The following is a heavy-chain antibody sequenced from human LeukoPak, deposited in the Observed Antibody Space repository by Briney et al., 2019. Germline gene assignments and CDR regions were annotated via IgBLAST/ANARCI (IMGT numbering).Heavy chain of an antibody. J-gene: IGHJ4*02. CDR3: ARDSADYGDYDY. CDR2: INPSGGST. Sequence: ASVKVSCKASGYTFTIYFMHWVRQAPEQGLDWMGIINPSGGSTSYAQKFQGRVTMTRDTSTSTVYMELSSLRSEDTAVYYCARDSADYGDYDYWGQGTLVNVSS. D-gene: IGHD4-17*01. V-gene: IGHV1-46*01. CDR1: GYTFTIYF.